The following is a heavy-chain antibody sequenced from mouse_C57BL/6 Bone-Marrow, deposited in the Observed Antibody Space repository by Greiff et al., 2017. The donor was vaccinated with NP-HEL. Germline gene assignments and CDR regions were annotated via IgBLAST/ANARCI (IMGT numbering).Heavy chain of an antibody. CDR2: ISAGGSYT. Sequence: EVKLMESGGGLVKPGGSLKLSCAASGFTFSSYAMSWVRQTPEKRLEWVATISAGGSYTYYPDNVKGRFTISRDNAKNNLYLQMSHLKSEDTAMYYCARAHYYSAMDYWGQGTSVTVSS. V-gene: IGHV5-4*03. CDR3: ARAHYYSAMDY. J-gene: IGHJ4*01. CDR1: GFTFSSYA.